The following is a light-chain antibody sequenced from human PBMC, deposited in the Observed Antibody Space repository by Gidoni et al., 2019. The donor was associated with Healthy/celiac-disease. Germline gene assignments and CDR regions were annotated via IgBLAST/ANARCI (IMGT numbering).Light chain of an antibody. Sequence: QSVLTQPPSASGTPGQRVTISCSGSSSNIGSNTVNWYQQRPGTAPKLLIYSNYQRPSGVPDRFSGSKSGTSASLAISGLQSEDEADYYCAAWDDSLNGPVFGGGTKLTVL. CDR1: SSNIGSNT. CDR2: SNY. J-gene: IGLJ3*02. V-gene: IGLV1-44*01. CDR3: AAWDDSLNGPV.